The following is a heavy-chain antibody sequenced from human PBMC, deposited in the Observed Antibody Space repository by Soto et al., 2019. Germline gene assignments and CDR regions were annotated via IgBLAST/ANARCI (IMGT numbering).Heavy chain of an antibody. CDR1: GGSISSGGYY. CDR3: ARGGRRSPAMDV. CDR2: IYYSGST. V-gene: IGHV4-31*03. J-gene: IGHJ6*02. Sequence: QVQLQESGPGLVRPSQTLSLTCTASGGSISSGGYYWSWIRQHPGKGLEWIGYIYYSGSTYYNPSLKSRVTISVDTSKIQFSLKLSSVTAADTAVYYCARGGRRSPAMDVWGQGTTVTVSS.